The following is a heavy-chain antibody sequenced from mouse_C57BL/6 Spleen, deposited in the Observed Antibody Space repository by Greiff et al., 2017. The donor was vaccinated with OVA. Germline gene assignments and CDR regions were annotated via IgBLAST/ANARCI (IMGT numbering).Heavy chain of an antibody. V-gene: IGHV14-4*01. Sequence: EVKLVESGAELVRPGASVKLSCTASGFNIKDDYMHWVKQRPEQGLEWIGWIDPENGDTEYASKFQGKATITADTSSNTAYLQLSSLTSEDTAVYYCTPLYYDYDEFAYWGQGTLVTVSA. J-gene: IGHJ3*01. CDR1: GFNIKDDY. D-gene: IGHD2-4*01. CDR2: IDPENGDT. CDR3: TPLYYDYDEFAY.